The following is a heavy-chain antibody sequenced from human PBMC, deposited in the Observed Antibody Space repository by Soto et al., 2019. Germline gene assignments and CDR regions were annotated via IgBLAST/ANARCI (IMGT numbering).Heavy chain of an antibody. CDR3: ARGEYCSGGSCCSPDYYCGMGV. Sequence: GASVKVSCKASGGTFSSYAISWVRQAPGQGLEWMGGIIPIFGTANYAQKFQGRVTITADESTSTAYMELSSLRSEDTAVYYCARGEYCSGGSCCSPDYYCGMGVWGQGTTVTVSS. V-gene: IGHV1-69*13. CDR1: GGTFSSYA. CDR2: IIPIFGTA. D-gene: IGHD2-15*01. J-gene: IGHJ6*02.